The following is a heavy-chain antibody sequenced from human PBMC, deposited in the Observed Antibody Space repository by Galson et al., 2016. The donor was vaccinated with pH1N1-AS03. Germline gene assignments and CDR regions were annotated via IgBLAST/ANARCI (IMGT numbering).Heavy chain of an antibody. J-gene: IGHJ5*02. V-gene: IGHV3-30*01. CDR3: ARESRGVGAIEVGFDP. D-gene: IGHD1-26*01. CDR1: GFTLSLYG. Sequence: SLRLSCAASGFTLSLYGMHWVRQAPGKGLECVAVVSYDGSNKYYGDSVKGRFTISRDNSKNTLFLQVNGLRPEDTGVYYCARESRGVGAIEVGFDPWGQGTLVTVSS. CDR2: VSYDGSNK.